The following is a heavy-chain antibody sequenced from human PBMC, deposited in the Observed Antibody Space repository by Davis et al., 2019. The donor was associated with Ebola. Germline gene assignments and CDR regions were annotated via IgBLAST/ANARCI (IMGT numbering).Heavy chain of an antibody. CDR2: IYHSGST. D-gene: IGHD4-17*01. J-gene: IGHJ3*02. V-gene: IGHV4-4*02. CDR3: AREPNGDYDAFDI. CDR1: GGSISSSNW. Sequence: SETLSLTCAVSGGSISSSNWWRWVRQPPGKGLEWIGEIYHSGSTNYNPSLKSRVTISVDTSKNQFSLKLSSVTAADTAVYYCAREPNGDYDAFDIWGQGTMVTVSS.